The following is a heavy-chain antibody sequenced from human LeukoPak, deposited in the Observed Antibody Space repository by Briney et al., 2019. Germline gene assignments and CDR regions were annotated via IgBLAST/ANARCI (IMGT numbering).Heavy chain of an antibody. Sequence: PGGSLRLSCAASGFTFSSYGMHWVRQAPGKGLEWVAVIWYDGSNKYYADSVKGRFTISRDNSKNTLYLQMNSLRAEDTAVYYCARGESDYGFYYYYGMDVWGQGTTVTVSS. CDR3: ARGESDYGFYYYYGMDV. CDR2: IWYDGSNK. V-gene: IGHV3-33*01. D-gene: IGHD4-17*01. J-gene: IGHJ6*02. CDR1: GFTFSSYG.